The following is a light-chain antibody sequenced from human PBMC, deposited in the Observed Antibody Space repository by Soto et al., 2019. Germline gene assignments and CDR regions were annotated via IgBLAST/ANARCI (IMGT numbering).Light chain of an antibody. CDR1: QTISTW. CDR2: DAS. Sequence: DIQMTQSPGTLSASVGDRVTITCRASQTISTWMAWYQQKPGKAPKLLVYDASTLQSGVASRFSGSGSGTEFTLIISGLQPDDSATYYCQQYTNTNNPWMFGQRTKVAIK. CDR3: QQYTNTNNPWM. V-gene: IGKV1-5*01. J-gene: IGKJ1*01.